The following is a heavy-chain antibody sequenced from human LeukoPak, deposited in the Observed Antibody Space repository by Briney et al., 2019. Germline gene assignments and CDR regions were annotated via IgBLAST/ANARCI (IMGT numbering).Heavy chain of an antibody. CDR3: ARDPLPPSADPQYRHYGMDV. CDR1: GFTFSTYT. J-gene: IGHJ6*02. V-gene: IGHV3-30*04. Sequence: GGSLRLSCAASGFTFSTYTMHWVRQAPGKGLGWVAVISYDGSNYYYTDSVKGRFTISRDNSKNTLYLQMNSLRPEDTAVYFCARDPLPPSADPQYRHYGMDVWGQGTTVTVSS. D-gene: IGHD5-18*01. CDR2: ISYDGSNY.